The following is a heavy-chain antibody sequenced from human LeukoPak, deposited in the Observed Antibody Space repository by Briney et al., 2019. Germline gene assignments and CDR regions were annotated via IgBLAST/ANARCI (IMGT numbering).Heavy chain of an antibody. Sequence: PSETPSLTCAVSGGSISSSNWWSWVRQPPGKGLEWIGEIYHSGSTNYNPSLKSRVTISVDKSKNQFSLKLSSVTAADTAVYYCARGDYDSSGYYSPYNWFDPWGQGTLVTVSS. CDR2: IYHSGST. CDR1: GGSISSSNW. J-gene: IGHJ5*02. D-gene: IGHD3-22*01. CDR3: ARGDYDSSGYYSPYNWFDP. V-gene: IGHV4-4*02.